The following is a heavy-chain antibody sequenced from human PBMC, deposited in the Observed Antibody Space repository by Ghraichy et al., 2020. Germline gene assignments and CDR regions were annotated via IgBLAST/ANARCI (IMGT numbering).Heavy chain of an antibody. J-gene: IGHJ6*02. CDR3: AKGGSGRYGGMDV. CDR1: AFTFSSYA. Sequence: GESLNISCAASAFTFSSYAMSWVRQAPGEGLEWVSAISGSGGSTYYADSVKGRFTISRDNSKNTLYLQMNSLRAEDTALYYCAKGGSGRYGGMDVWGQGTTVTVSS. D-gene: IGHD6-19*01. V-gene: IGHV3-23*01. CDR2: ISGSGGST.